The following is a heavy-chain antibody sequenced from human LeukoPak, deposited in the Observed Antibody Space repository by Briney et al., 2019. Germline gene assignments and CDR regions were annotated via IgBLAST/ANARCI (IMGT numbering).Heavy chain of an antibody. CDR2: ISGSGGST. CDR1: GFTFSSYE. CDR3: AKALAPYYDYVFDY. D-gene: IGHD3-16*01. V-gene: IGHV3-23*01. Sequence: GGSLRLSCAASGFTFSSYEMNWVRQAPGKVLEWVSAISGSGGSTYYADSVKGRFTISRDNSKNTLYLQMNSLRAEDTAVYYCAKALAPYYDYVFDYWGQGTLVTVSS. J-gene: IGHJ4*02.